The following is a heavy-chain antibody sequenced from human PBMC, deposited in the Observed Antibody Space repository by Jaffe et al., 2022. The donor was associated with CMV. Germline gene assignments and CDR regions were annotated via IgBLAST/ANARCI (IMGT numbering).Heavy chain of an antibody. Sequence: EVQLVQSGAEVKKPGESLKISCKGSGYSFTSYWIGWVRQMPGKGLEWMGIIYPGDSDTRYSPSFQGQVTISADKSISTAYLQWSSLKASDTAMYYCATFFSSSPGVDTAMDSYYFDYWGQGTLVTVSS. D-gene: IGHD5-18*01. J-gene: IGHJ4*02. V-gene: IGHV5-51*01. CDR2: IYPGDSDT. CDR3: ATFFSSSPGVDTAMDSYYFDY. CDR1: GYSFTSYW.